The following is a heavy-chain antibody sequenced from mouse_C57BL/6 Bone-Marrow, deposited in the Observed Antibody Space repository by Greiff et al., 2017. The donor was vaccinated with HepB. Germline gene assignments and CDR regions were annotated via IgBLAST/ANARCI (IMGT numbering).Heavy chain of an antibody. D-gene: IGHD1-1*01. J-gene: IGHJ3*01. Sequence: EVQRVESGPELVKPGASVKISCKASGYSFTDYNMNWVKQSNGKSLEWIGVINPNYGTTSYNQKFKGKATLTVDQSSSTAYMQLNSLTSEDSAVYYCARGGYYYGRSYGFAYWGQGTLVTVSA. CDR1: GYSFTDYN. CDR2: INPNYGTT. V-gene: IGHV1-39*01. CDR3: ARGGYYYGRSYGFAY.